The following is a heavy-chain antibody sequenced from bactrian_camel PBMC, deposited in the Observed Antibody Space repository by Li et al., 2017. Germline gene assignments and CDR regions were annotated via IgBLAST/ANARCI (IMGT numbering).Heavy chain of an antibody. J-gene: IGHJ7*01. Sequence: HVQLVESGGGLVQPGGSLRLSCAASGFTFSSYWIYWVRQAPGKGLEWVSVIGRDGGSTYYADSVKGRFTISRDNAKNTLYLQMNSLNTEDTAIYYCTRDVAGNYYGSDYWGKGTQVTVS. V-gene: IGHV3S1*01. CDR1: GFTFSSYW. D-gene: IGHD6*01. CDR2: IGRDGGST.